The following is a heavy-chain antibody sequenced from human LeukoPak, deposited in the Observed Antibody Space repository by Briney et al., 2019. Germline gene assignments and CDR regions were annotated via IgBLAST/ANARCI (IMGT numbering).Heavy chain of an antibody. D-gene: IGHD5-12*01. V-gene: IGHV3-7*01. Sequence: GGSLRLSCIASGFTFCDYWMSRVRQAPGRGLEWVANIETDGDKKNYVDSVKGRFTISRDNAKNSLFLQINSLGDEDTAVYYCARDIPSGFYTPDYWGRGTLVTVSS. CDR2: IETDGDKK. J-gene: IGHJ4*02. CDR3: ARDIPSGFYTPDY. CDR1: GFTFCDYW.